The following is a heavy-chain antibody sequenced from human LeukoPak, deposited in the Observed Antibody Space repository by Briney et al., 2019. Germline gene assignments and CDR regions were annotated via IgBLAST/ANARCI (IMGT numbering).Heavy chain of an antibody. V-gene: IGHV3-23*01. J-gene: IGHJ3*02. CDR1: GFTFSSYG. Sequence: PGGSLRLSCAASGFTFSSYGMSWVRQAPGKGLEWVSAISGSGGSTYYADSVKGRFTISRDNSQNTLSLQMNSLRAEDTAVYYCVKTYYYDTSDQTGGAFDIWGQGTMVTVSA. CDR2: ISGSGGST. D-gene: IGHD3-22*01. CDR3: VKTYYYDTSDQTGGAFDI.